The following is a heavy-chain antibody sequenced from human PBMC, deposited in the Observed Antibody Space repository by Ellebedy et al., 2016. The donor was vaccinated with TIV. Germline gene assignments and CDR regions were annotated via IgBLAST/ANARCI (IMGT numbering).Heavy chain of an antibody. CDR2: ISSSSSYT. D-gene: IGHD6-13*01. CDR3: ARAYSSSWLRPLYYYYGMDV. CDR1: GFTFSDYY. J-gene: IGHJ6*02. Sequence: PGGSLRLSCAASGFTFSDYYMSWIRQAPGKGLEWVSYISSSSSYTNYADSVKGRFTISRDNAKNSLYLQMNSLRAEDTAVYYCARAYSSSWLRPLYYYYGMDVWGQGTTVTVSS. V-gene: IGHV3-11*06.